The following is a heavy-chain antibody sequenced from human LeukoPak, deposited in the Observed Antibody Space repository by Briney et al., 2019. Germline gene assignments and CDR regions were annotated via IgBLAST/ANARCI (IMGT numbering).Heavy chain of an antibody. V-gene: IGHV1-46*01. CDR1: GYTFTSYY. D-gene: IGHD4-17*01. CDR3: ASERRGHKLTTVGS. CDR2: INPSGGST. J-gene: IGHJ4*02. Sequence: ASVKVSCKASGYTFTSYYMHWVRQAPGQGLEWMGIINPSGGSTSYAQKFRGRVTMTRDMSTSTVYMELSSLRSEDTAVYYCASERRGHKLTTVGSWGQGTLVTVSS.